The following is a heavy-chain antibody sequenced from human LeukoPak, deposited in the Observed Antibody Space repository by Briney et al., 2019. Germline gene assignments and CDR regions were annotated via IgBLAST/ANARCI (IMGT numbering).Heavy chain of an antibody. CDR3: ARTYYYDSSGYYYENYFDY. D-gene: IGHD3-22*01. CDR1: GGSINSYY. J-gene: IGHJ4*02. CDR2: IYYSGST. V-gene: IGHV4-59*08. Sequence: TSETLSLTCTVSGGSINSYYWSWFRQPPGKGLEWIAYIYYSGSTNSNPSLRSRVTISVDPSKNQFSLKLSSVTAADTAVYYCARTYYYDSSGYYYENYFDYWRQGTLVTVSS.